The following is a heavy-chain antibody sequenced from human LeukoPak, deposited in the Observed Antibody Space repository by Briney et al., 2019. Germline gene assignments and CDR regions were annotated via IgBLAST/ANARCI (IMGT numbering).Heavy chain of an antibody. CDR3: ASDSAAMTGIGYDY. D-gene: IGHD6-19*01. CDR2: INPDSGDT. Sequence: ASVKVSCKASGYTFTDHYVHWVRQAPGQGLEWMGWINPDSGDTSYARKFQGRVTMTRDTSISTAYMELNRLRSDDTAVYYCASDSAAMTGIGYDYWGQGTLVTVSS. V-gene: IGHV1-2*02. J-gene: IGHJ4*02. CDR1: GYTFTDHY.